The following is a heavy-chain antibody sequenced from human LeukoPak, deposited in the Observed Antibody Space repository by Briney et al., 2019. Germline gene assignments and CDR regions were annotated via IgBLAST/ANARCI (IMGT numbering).Heavy chain of an antibody. J-gene: IGHJ5*02. Sequence: SETLSPTCAVYGGSFSGYYWSWIRQPPGKGLEWIGEINLSGSTNYNPSLNSRVTISVDTSKNQFSLKLSSVTAADTAVYYCARAAARCSSTSCSIWFDPWGQGTLVTVSS. V-gene: IGHV4-34*01. CDR2: INLSGST. CDR3: ARAAARCSSTSCSIWFDP. D-gene: IGHD2-2*01. CDR1: GGSFSGYY.